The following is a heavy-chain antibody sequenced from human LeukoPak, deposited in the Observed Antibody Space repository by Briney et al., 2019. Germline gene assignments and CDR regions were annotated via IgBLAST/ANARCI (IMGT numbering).Heavy chain of an antibody. D-gene: IGHD6-19*01. CDR3: AKDLGYSSGWYEGYYFDY. J-gene: IGHJ4*02. Sequence: ASVXXXXXXSXGTFSSYAXSWVRQAPGQGLEWMGXIIPIFGTANYAQKFQGRVTITKDESTRTDYMEVRSLRSEDTAVYYCAKDLGYSSGWYEGYYFDYWGQGTLVTVSS. V-gene: IGHV1-69*05. CDR2: IIPIFGTA. CDR1: XGTFSSYA.